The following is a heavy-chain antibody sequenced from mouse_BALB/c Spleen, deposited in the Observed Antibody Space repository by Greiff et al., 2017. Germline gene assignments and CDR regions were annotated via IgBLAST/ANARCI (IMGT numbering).Heavy chain of an antibody. CDR1: GYTFTDYA. Sequence: VQLVESGPELVRPGVSVKISCKGSGYTFTDYAMHWVKQSHAKSLEWIGVISTYYGNTNYNQKFKGKATMTVDKSSSTAYMELARLTSEDSAIYYCARVGNYMYYFDYWGQGTTLTVSS. CDR2: ISTYYGNT. V-gene: IGHV1-67*01. J-gene: IGHJ2*01. D-gene: IGHD2-1*01. CDR3: ARVGNYMYYFDY.